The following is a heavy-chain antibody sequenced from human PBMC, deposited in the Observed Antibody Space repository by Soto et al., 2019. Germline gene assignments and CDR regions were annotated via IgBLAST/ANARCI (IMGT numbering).Heavy chain of an antibody. V-gene: IGHV6-1*01. CDR2: TYYRSKWYN. Sequence: PSQTLSLTCAISGDSVSSNSAAWNWIRQSPSRGLEWLGRTYYRSKWYNDYAVSVKSRITINPDTSKNQFSLQLNSVTPEDTAVYYCARDSMDIVVVPAAVRGGMDVWGQGTTVTVS. J-gene: IGHJ6*02. CDR3: ARDSMDIVVVPAAVRGGMDV. D-gene: IGHD2-2*02. CDR1: GDSVSSNSAA.